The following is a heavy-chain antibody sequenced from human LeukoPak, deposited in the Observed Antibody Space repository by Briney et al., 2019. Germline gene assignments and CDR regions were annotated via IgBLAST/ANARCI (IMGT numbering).Heavy chain of an antibody. Sequence: PGGSLRLSCAVSGFTFSSYGMHWVRQAPGQGLELVAVISYDGSKKYYADSVKGRFTISRDKSKNTLYQQMISLRAEDTAGYYCWILLWGGDSGSYYEVGELGMDVWGQGTTVTVSS. J-gene: IGHJ6*02. D-gene: IGHD1-26*01. CDR3: WILLWGGDSGSYYEVGELGMDV. CDR2: ISYDGSKK. CDR1: GFTFSSYG. V-gene: IGHV3-30*03.